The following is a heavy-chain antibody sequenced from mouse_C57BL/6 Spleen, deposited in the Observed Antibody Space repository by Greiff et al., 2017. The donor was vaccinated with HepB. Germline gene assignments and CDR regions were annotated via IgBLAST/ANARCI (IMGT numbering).Heavy chain of an antibody. Sequence: QVQLQQPGAELVRPGTSVKLSCKASGYTFTSYWMHWVKQRPGQGLEWIGVIDPSDSYTNYNQKFKGKATLTVDTSSSTAYMQLSSLTSEDSAVYYCASRTYGSSSAWFAYWGQGTLVTVSA. J-gene: IGHJ3*01. D-gene: IGHD1-1*01. CDR3: ASRTYGSSSAWFAY. V-gene: IGHV1-59*01. CDR1: GYTFTSYW. CDR2: IDPSDSYT.